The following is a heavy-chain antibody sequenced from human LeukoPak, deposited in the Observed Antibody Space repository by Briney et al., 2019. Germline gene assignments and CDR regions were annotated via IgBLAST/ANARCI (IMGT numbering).Heavy chain of an antibody. J-gene: IGHJ4*02. V-gene: IGHV3-23*01. CDR2: ISGSGGAT. CDR1: GFTFSSYA. CDR3: AREYYDILTGKDYDY. D-gene: IGHD3-9*01. Sequence: GGSLRLSCAASGFTFSSYAMSWVRQAPGKGLEWVSTISGSGGATYYADSVKGRFTISRDNSKITLYLQMNGLRAEDTAVYYCAREYYDILTGKDYDYWGQGTLVTVSS.